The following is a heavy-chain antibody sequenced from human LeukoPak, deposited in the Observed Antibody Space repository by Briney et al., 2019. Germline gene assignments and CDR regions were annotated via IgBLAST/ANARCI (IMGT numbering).Heavy chain of an antibody. J-gene: IGHJ4*02. V-gene: IGHV3-30*02. Sequence: GGSLRLSCAASGFTFSNYGMHWVREAPGKGLERVGFIRYDGRNKYYADFVKGRFTISRDNSKNTLYLQMNSLRAEDTAVYNCARDLYYYGSGSYDYWGQGTLVTVSS. CDR3: ARDLYYYGSGSYDY. D-gene: IGHD3-10*01. CDR1: GFTFSNYG. CDR2: IRYDGRNK.